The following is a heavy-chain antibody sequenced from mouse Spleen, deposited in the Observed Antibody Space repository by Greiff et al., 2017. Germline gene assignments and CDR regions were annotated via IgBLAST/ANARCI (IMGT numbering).Heavy chain of an antibody. J-gene: IGHJ1*01. V-gene: IGHV1-69*01. CDR1: GYTFTSYW. Sequence: QVQLQQPGAELVMPGASVKLSCKASGYTFTSYWMHWVKQRPGQGLEWIGEIDPSDSYTNYNQKFKGKATLTVDKSSSTAYMQLSSLTSEDSAVYYCARMLARYFDVWGAGTTVTVSS. CDR2: IDPSDSYT. CDR3: ARMLARYFDV.